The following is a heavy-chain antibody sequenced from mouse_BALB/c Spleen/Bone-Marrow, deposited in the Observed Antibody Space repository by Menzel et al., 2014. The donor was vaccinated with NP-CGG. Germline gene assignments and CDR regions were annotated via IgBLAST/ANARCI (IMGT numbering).Heavy chain of an antibody. V-gene: IGHV14-3*02. CDR3: ATYYRYDRRFAY. CDR2: IDTANGNT. Sequence: VQLQQPGAELVKPGASVKLSCTASGFNIKDTYMHWVKQRPEQGLEWIGRIDTANGNTKYDPKFQGKATITADTYSNTAYLQLSSLTSEDTAVYYCATYYRYDRRFAYWGQGTLVTVSA. CDR1: GFNIKDTY. D-gene: IGHD2-14*01. J-gene: IGHJ3*01.